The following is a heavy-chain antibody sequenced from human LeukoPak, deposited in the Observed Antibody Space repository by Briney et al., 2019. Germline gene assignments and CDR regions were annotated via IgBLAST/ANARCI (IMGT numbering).Heavy chain of an antibody. Sequence: ASVKVSCKASGYTFTGYYMHWVRQAPRQGLEWMGWINPNTGGTIYAQNFQGRVTMTRDTSFSTAYMELSRLRSDDTAIYYCASLIAAAGTNVYWGQGTLVTVSS. J-gene: IGHJ4*02. CDR3: ASLIAAAGTNVY. D-gene: IGHD6-13*01. CDR2: INPNTGGT. CDR1: GYTFTGYY. V-gene: IGHV1-2*02.